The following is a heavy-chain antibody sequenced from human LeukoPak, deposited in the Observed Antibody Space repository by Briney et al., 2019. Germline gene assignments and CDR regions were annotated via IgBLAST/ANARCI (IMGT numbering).Heavy chain of an antibody. V-gene: IGHV1-2*02. CDR3: ARGPFPYVAAAGTIHYYYGMDV. CDR1: GYTFTGYY. J-gene: IGHJ6*02. CDR2: INPNSGGT. D-gene: IGHD6-13*01. Sequence: GAPVKVSCKASGYTFTGYYMHWVRQAPGQGLEWMGWINPNSGGTNYAQKFQGRVTMTRDTSISTAYMELSRLRSDDTAVYYCARGPFPYVAAAGTIHYYYGMDVWGQGTTVTVSS.